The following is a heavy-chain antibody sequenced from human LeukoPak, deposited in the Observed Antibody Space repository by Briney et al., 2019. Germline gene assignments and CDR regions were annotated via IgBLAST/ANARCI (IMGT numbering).Heavy chain of an antibody. CDR3: ARHSMRYDILTGYRPYYFDY. Sequence: SETLSLTCAVYGGSFSGYYWSWIRQPPGKGLEWIGEINHSGSTNYNPSLKSRVTISVDTSKNQFSLKLSSVTAADTAVYYCARHSMRYDILTGYRPYYFDYWGQGTLVTVSS. CDR1: GGSFSGYY. CDR2: INHSGST. V-gene: IGHV4-34*01. J-gene: IGHJ4*02. D-gene: IGHD3-9*01.